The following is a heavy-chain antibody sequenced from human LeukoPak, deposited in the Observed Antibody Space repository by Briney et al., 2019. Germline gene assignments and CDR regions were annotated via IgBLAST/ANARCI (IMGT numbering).Heavy chain of an antibody. D-gene: IGHD3-3*01. CDR3: ARGFWSGYDGYFLDY. J-gene: IGHJ4*02. Sequence: EASVKVSCKASGYTFTGYYMHWVRQAPGQGLEWMGIINPSGGSTSYAQKFQGRVTMTRDTSTSTVYMELSSLRSEDTAVYYCARGFWSGYDGYFLDYWGQGTLVTVSS. V-gene: IGHV1-46*03. CDR1: GYTFTGYY. CDR2: INPSGGST.